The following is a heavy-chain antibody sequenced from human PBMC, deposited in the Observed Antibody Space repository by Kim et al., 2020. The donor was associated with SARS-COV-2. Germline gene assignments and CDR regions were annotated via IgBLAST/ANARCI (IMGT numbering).Heavy chain of an antibody. V-gene: IGHV4-34*01. Sequence: KSRVTLSVDTSKNQFSLKLRAVTAADTAVYYCARLPTAVAGDYYYYGMDVWGQGTTVTVSS. J-gene: IGHJ6*02. D-gene: IGHD6-19*01. CDR3: ARLPTAVAGDYYYYGMDV.